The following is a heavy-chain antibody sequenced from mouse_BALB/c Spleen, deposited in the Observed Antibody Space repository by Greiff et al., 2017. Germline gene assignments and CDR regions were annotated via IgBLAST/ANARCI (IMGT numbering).Heavy chain of an antibody. Sequence: EVQRVESGGDLVKPGGSLKLSCAASGFTFSSYGMSWVRQTPDKRLEWVATISSGGSYTYYPDSVKGRFTISRDNAKNTLYLQMSSLKSEDTAMYYCARQGDYESFDYWGQGTTLTVSS. CDR3: ARQGDYESFDY. J-gene: IGHJ2*01. CDR1: GFTFSSYG. CDR2: ISSGGSYT. V-gene: IGHV5-6*01. D-gene: IGHD2-4*01.